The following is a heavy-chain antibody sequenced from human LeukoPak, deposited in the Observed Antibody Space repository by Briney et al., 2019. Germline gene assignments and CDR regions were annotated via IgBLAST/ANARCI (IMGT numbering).Heavy chain of an antibody. D-gene: IGHD1-7*01. J-gene: IGHJ4*02. Sequence: GGSLRLSCTGSDFTFSRHWMTWVRQAPGKGLEWVANIQEDGSEKYYMDAVKGRFTISRDNAKKSLYLQMNSLRAEDTAVYYCARDDDWNYEDYWGQGTLVAVSS. V-gene: IGHV3-7*01. CDR1: DFTFSRHW. CDR2: IQEDGSEK. CDR3: ARDDDWNYEDY.